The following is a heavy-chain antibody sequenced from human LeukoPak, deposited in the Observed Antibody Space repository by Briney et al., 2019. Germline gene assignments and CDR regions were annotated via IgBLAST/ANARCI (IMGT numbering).Heavy chain of an antibody. D-gene: IGHD2-15*01. J-gene: IGHJ4*02. CDR2: IYYTGKT. CDR3: ARWDCSSGTCYYLDY. V-gene: IGHV4-59*01. CDR1: GGSINNYY. Sequence: PSETLSLTCSVSGGSINNYYWGWIRRPPGRGLEYIGHIYYTGKTDYNPSFTSRVTMSVDTSKNQLSLKLNFLTAADTAVYYCARWDCSSGTCYYLDYWGQGTLVIVSS.